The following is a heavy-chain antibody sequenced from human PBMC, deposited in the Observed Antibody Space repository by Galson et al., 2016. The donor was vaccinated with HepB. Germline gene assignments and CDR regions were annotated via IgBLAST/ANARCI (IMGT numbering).Heavy chain of an antibody. CDR3: VRHGNCVRGSCLNWLDP. V-gene: IGHV5-10-1*01. Sequence: QSGAEVKKPGESLRISCKGSGYSFTSYWISWVRQMPGKGLEWMGRIDPSDSYTYYSPSFQGHVTISADKSISTAYLQWSSLKASDTAMYYCVRHGNCVRGSCLNWLDPWGQGTLVTVSS. J-gene: IGHJ5*02. D-gene: IGHD2-2*01. CDR2: IDPSDSYT. CDR1: GYSFTSYW.